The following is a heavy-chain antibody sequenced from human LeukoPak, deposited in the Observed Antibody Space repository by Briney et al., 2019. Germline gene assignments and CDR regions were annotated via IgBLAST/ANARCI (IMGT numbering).Heavy chain of an antibody. CDR1: GFSFSSYA. J-gene: IGHJ4*02. V-gene: IGHV3-23*01. Sequence: GGSLRLSCAASGFSFSSYAMNWVRQAPGKGLEWVSVFCGSSTSTYYVDSVKGRFTISRDNSKNTLYLQMNSLRAEDTAIYYCAKGSGGSCHSATDYWGQGTLVTVSS. CDR3: AKGSGGSCHSATDY. D-gene: IGHD2-15*01. CDR2: FCGSSTST.